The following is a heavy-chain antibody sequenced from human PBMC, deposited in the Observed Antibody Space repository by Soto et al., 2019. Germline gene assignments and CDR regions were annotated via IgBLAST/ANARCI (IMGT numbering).Heavy chain of an antibody. Sequence: GGSLRLSCAASGFSFSDYWMHWVRKVPGKGLVWVSDISTDGSDTNYADSVRGRLTISRDNAKNTLYLQMSSLRAEDTAVYYCARDDYGGLPHLDYWGQGTLVTVSS. J-gene: IGHJ4*02. V-gene: IGHV3-74*01. D-gene: IGHD3-10*01. CDR3: ARDDYGGLPHLDY. CDR1: GFSFSDYW. CDR2: ISTDGSDT.